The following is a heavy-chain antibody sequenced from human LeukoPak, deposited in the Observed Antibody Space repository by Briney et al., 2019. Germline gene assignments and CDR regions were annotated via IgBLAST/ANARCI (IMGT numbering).Heavy chain of an antibody. CDR1: GGSISSGSYY. CDR2: IYTSGST. Sequence: SQTLSLTCTVSGGSISSGSYYWSWIRQPAGKGLEWIGRIYTSGSTNYNPSLKSRVTISVDTSKNQFSLKLSSVTAADTAVYHCARDSMVRGVNAFDIWGQGTMVTVSS. J-gene: IGHJ3*02. CDR3: ARDSMVRGVNAFDI. V-gene: IGHV4-61*02. D-gene: IGHD3-10*01.